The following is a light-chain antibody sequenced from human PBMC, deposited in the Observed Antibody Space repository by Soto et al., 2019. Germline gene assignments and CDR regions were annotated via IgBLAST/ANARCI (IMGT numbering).Light chain of an antibody. CDR2: GAS. CDR1: QSVTSNY. V-gene: IGKV3-20*01. J-gene: IGKJ5*01. Sequence: EIVLTQSPGTLSLSPGERATLSCRVSQSVTSNYLAWYSQKPGQAPRLLIYGASSRVTGIPDRFSGNGSGTDFTLTISRLEPEDFAMYYCQQYDSSPITFGQGTRLEIK. CDR3: QQYDSSPIT.